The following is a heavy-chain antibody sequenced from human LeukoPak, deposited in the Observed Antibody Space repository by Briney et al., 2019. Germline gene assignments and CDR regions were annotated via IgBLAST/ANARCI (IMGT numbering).Heavy chain of an antibody. CDR2: ISISGGTI. CDR3: ARVGQFDS. CDR1: GFTFTDYW. J-gene: IGHJ4*02. V-gene: IGHV3-11*04. Sequence: GGSLRLSCAASGFTFTDYWMSWIRQAPGEGLEWISYISISGGTIYYAESVKGRFTISRDNAKSSLYLQMSSLRGEDTAVYYCARVGQFDSWGQGTLVTVSS.